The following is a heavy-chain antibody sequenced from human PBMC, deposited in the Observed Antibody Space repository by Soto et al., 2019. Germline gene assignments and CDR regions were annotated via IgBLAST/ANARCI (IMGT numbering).Heavy chain of an antibody. Sequence: QGQLVQSGAEVRKPGASVKVSCKATGYSFPSFDISWVRQAPGQRLEWMGWISGYNGNINYAQKLQGRVTMTTDTSTSTAYMELRSLRSDDTAVYYCARDKRAVAGTIDYWGQGTLVTVSS. CDR2: ISGYNGNI. J-gene: IGHJ4*02. D-gene: IGHD6-19*01. V-gene: IGHV1-18*01. CDR1: GYSFPSFD. CDR3: ARDKRAVAGTIDY.